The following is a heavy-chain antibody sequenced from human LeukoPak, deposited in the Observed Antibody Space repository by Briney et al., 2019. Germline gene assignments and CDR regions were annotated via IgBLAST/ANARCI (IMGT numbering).Heavy chain of an antibody. CDR1: GYSFTGYW. CDR2: IYPGDSDT. V-gene: IGHV5-51*01. J-gene: IGHJ4*02. D-gene: IGHD6-19*01. Sequence: GESLKISCKSSGYSFTGYWIGWVRQMPGKGLEWMGIIYPGDSDTRYSPSFQGQVTISADKSISTAYLQWSSLKASDTAMYYCATLLAVAGTYFDYWGQGTLVTVSS. CDR3: ATLLAVAGTYFDY.